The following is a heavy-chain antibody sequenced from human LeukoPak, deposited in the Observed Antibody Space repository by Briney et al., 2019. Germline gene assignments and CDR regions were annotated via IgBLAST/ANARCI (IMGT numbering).Heavy chain of an antibody. D-gene: IGHD3-3*01. Sequence: SVKVSCKASGYTFTGYYMHWVRQAPGQGLEWMGGIIPIFGTANYAQKFQGRVTITADESTSTAYMELSSLRSEDTAVYYCARTLYYDFWSGYQRISLYFDYWGQGTLVTVSS. CDR3: ARTLYYDFWSGYQRISLYFDY. V-gene: IGHV1-69*13. J-gene: IGHJ4*02. CDR1: GYTFTGYY. CDR2: IIPIFGTA.